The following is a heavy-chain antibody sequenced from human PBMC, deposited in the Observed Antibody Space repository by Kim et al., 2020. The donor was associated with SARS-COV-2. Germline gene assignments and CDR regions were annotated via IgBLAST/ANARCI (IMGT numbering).Heavy chain of an antibody. V-gene: IGHV3-30*18. CDR2: ISYDGSNK. CDR1: GFTFSSYG. Sequence: GGSLRLSCAASGFTFSSYGMHWVRQAPGKGLEWVAVISYDGSNKYYADSVKGRFTISRDNSKNTLYLQMNSLRAEDTAVYYCAKDRGGGIVVVPAPLDY. D-gene: IGHD2-2*01. CDR3: AKDRGGGIVVVPAPLDY. J-gene: IGHJ4*01.